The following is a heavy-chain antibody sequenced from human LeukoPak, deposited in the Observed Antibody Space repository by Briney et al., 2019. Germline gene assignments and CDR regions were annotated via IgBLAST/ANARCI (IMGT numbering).Heavy chain of an antibody. CDR2: ISAARAHT. Sequence: GTLSFSCAGSAFTCYDHDMEWLRPGQGLEFVSSISAARAHTIYADTLKGRFTMSRDNSQSTIYLQMNSLRPEDSAVYYCARELGGTKSGGFDIWGQGTVVTVSS. D-gene: IGHD1-14*01. CDR1: AFTCYDHD. CDR3: ARELGGTKSGGFDI. V-gene: IGHV3-64*02. J-gene: IGHJ3*02.